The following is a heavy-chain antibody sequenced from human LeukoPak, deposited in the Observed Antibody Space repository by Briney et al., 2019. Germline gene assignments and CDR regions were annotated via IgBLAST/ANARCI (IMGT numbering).Heavy chain of an antibody. Sequence: SETLSLTCTVSGGSISSSSYYWGWIRQPPGKGLEWIGSIYYSGSTYYNPSLKSRVTISVDTSKNQFSLKLSSVTVADTAVYYCASSSSWIYYFDYWGQGTLVTVSS. J-gene: IGHJ4*02. CDR3: ASSSSWIYYFDY. D-gene: IGHD6-13*01. CDR2: IYYSGST. CDR1: GGSISSSSYY. V-gene: IGHV4-39*07.